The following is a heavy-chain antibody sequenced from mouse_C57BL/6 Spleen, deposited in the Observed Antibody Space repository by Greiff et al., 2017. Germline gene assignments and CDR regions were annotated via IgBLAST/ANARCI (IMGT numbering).Heavy chain of an antibody. V-gene: IGHV1-82*01. J-gene: IGHJ2*01. Sequence: QVQLQQSGPELVKPGASVKISCKASGYAFSSSWMNWVKQRPGKGLEWIGRIYPGDGDTNYNGKFKGKATLTADKSSSTAYMQLSSLTSEDSAVYFCARGTGSGSYWGQGTTLTVSS. CDR1: GYAFSSSW. CDR3: ARGTGSGSY. CDR2: IYPGDGDT. D-gene: IGHD4-1*01.